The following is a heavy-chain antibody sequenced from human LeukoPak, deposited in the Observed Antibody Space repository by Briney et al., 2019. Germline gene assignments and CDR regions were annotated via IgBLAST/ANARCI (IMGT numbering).Heavy chain of an antibody. Sequence: GSLRLSCAASGFTFSSYVMSWVRQAPGKGLEWVSAISGSGGSTYYADSVKGRFTISRDNSKNTLYLQMNSLRAEDTAVYYCAKDHKRIAAAGSYFDYWGQGTLVTVSS. CDR2: ISGSGGST. J-gene: IGHJ4*02. V-gene: IGHV3-23*01. CDR3: AKDHKRIAAAGSYFDY. D-gene: IGHD6-13*01. CDR1: GFTFSSYV.